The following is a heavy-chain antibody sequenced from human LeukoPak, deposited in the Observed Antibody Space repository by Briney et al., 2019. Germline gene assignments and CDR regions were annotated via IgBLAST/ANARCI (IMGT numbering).Heavy chain of an antibody. CDR2: IKSKTDGGTT. J-gene: IGHJ4*02. CDR1: GFTFSSYA. V-gene: IGHV3-15*01. CDR3: TTVLLWFGELLSN. D-gene: IGHD3-10*01. Sequence: PGGSLRLSCAASGFTFSSYAMSWVRQAPGKGLEWVGRIKSKTDGGTTDYAAPVKGRFTISRDDSKNTLYLQMNSLKTEDTAVYYCTTVLLWFGELLSNWGQGTLVTVSS.